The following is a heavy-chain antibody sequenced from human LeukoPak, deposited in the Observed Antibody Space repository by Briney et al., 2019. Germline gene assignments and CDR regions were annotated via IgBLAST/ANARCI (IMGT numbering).Heavy chain of an antibody. D-gene: IGHD3-22*01. J-gene: IGHJ5*02. Sequence: PSETLSLTCTVSGYSISSGYLWGWIRQPPGKGLEWIGSIDGSGSSNYNPSLKSRVTMSVDTSKNQFSLKLSSVTAADTAVYYCARDRYYYDSSGYGLWFDPWGQGTLVTVSS. CDR3: ARDRYYYDSSGYGLWFDP. CDR2: IDGSGSS. V-gene: IGHV4-38-2*02. CDR1: GYSISSGYL.